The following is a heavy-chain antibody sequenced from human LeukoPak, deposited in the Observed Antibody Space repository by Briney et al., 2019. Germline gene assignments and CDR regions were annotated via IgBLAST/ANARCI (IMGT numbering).Heavy chain of an antibody. D-gene: IGHD3-10*01. CDR2: IIPIFGTA. CDR3: ARDIRGEVRGVIISAFDI. V-gene: IGHV1-69*05. Sequence: GASVKVSCKASGGTFSSYAISWVRQAPGQGLEWMGGIIPIFGTANYAQKFQGRVTITTDESPSTAYMELSSLRSEDTAVYYCARDIRGEVRGVIISAFDIWGQGTMVTVSS. CDR1: GGTFSSYA. J-gene: IGHJ3*02.